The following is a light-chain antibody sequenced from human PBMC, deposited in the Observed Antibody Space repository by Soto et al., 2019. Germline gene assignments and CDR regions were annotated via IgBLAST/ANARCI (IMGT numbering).Light chain of an antibody. CDR1: QSVGSY. CDR3: QQRNNWPMYT. Sequence: EIVLTHSPATLSLSPGERATLSCRASQSVGSYLAWYQHKPGQAPRLLIYDASNRATGTPVRFSGSGSGTDFTLTISSLEPEDSAIYFCQQRNNWPMYTFGQGTKLEIK. CDR2: DAS. V-gene: IGKV3-11*01. J-gene: IGKJ2*01.